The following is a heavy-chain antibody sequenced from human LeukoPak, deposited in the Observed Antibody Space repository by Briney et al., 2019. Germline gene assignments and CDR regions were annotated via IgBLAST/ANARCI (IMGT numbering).Heavy chain of an antibody. J-gene: IGHJ6*03. CDR3: ARAPTWAPYYYMDV. V-gene: IGHV1-69*13. CDR2: IIPIFGTA. D-gene: IGHD7-27*01. Sequence: ASVKVSCKASGGTFSSYATSWVRQAPGQGLEWMGGIIPIFGTANYAQKFQGRVTITADESTSTAYMELSSLRSEDTAVYYCARAPTWAPYYYMDVWGKGTTVTVSS. CDR1: GGTFSSYA.